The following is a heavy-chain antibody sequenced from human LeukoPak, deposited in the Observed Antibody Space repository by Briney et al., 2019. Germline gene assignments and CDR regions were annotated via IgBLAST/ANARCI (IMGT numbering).Heavy chain of an antibody. CDR1: GFTFNSYA. Sequence: PGGSLRLSCAASGFTFNSYAMNWVRQAPGKRLEWLSYISSDASTIYYADSVKGRITISRDNARKSLYLQMNSLRAEDTAVYYCVPQKGYGGNPLDYWGQGTLVTVST. CDR2: ISSDASTI. D-gene: IGHD4-23*01. V-gene: IGHV3-48*01. J-gene: IGHJ4*02. CDR3: VPQKGYGGNPLDY.